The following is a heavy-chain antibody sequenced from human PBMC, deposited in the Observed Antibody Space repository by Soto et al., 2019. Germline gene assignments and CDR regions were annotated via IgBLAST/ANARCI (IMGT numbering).Heavy chain of an antibody. V-gene: IGHV1-69*13. CDR1: GGTFSSYA. Sequence: SVKVSCKASGGTFSSYAISWVRQAPGQGLEWMGGIIPTFGTANYAQKFQGRVTITADESTSTAYMELSSLRSEDTAVYYCARDIVPAAMWDYYYGMDVWGQGTTVTVSS. CDR2: IIPTFGTA. J-gene: IGHJ6*02. D-gene: IGHD2-2*01. CDR3: ARDIVPAAMWDYYYGMDV.